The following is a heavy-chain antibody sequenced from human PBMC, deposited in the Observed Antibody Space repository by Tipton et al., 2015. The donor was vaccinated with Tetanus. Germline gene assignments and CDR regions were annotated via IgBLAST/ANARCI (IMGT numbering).Heavy chain of an antibody. D-gene: IGHD2-15*01. Sequence: LRLSCTVSGGSISSYYWGWIRQPPGKGLEWIGTIYSGGSTYYNPSLKSRVTISVDTSKNQFSLKLSSVTAADTAVYYCARPPLGYCGGGNCFAWFDCWGQGALVTVSS. CDR3: ARPPLGYCGGGNCFAWFDC. CDR2: IYSGGST. CDR1: GGSISSYY. J-gene: IGHJ4*02. V-gene: IGHV4-39*01.